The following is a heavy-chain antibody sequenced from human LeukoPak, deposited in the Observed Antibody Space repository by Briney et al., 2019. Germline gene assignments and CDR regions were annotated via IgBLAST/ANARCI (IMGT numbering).Heavy chain of an antibody. Sequence: GGSLRLSCAASGVNFDDYAMHWVRQSPGTGLEWVAGLNWDSRSMAYADSVRGRFTISRDNAKNSLYLQMNSLRAEDTAVYYCAREHSGYDAGGFDYWGQGTLVTVSS. V-gene: IGHV3-9*01. CDR2: LNWDSRSM. D-gene: IGHD5-12*01. CDR1: GVNFDDYA. CDR3: AREHSGYDAGGFDY. J-gene: IGHJ4*02.